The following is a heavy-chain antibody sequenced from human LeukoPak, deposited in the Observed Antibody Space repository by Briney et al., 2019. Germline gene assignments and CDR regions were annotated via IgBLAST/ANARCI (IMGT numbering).Heavy chain of an antibody. Sequence: SETLSLTCTVSGGSISSGDYYWSWIRQPPGKGLECIGYIYYSGSTYYNPSLKSRVTISVDTSKNQFSLKLSSVTAADTAVYYCSRGGYSYGSSTWFDPWGQGTLVTVSS. CDR1: GGSISSGDYY. CDR2: IYYSGST. J-gene: IGHJ5*02. D-gene: IGHD5-18*01. CDR3: SRGGYSYGSSTWFDP. V-gene: IGHV4-30-4*08.